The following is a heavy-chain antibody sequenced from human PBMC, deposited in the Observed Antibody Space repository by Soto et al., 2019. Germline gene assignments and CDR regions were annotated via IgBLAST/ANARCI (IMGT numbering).Heavy chain of an antibody. Sequence: GGSLRLSCAASGFTFSSYAMSWVRQAPGKGLEWVSAISGSGGSTYYADSVKGRFTISRDNSKNTLYLQMNSLRAEDTAVYYCAKTYDENSFWPGHGMDVWGQGTTVTVSS. CDR2: ISGSGGST. J-gene: IGHJ6*02. V-gene: IGHV3-23*01. CDR1: GFTFSSYA. CDR3: AKTYDENSFWPGHGMDV. D-gene: IGHD3-3*01.